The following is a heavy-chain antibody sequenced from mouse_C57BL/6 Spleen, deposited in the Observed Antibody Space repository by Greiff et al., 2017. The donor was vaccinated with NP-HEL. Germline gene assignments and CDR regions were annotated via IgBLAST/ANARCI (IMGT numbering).Heavy chain of an antibody. CDR3: AGGRESSWDSDFDG. Sequence: EVQLKESGGGLVKPGGSLKLSCAASGFTFSGYSMYWVRQTPEKRLEWVANISDGGSNTYYPDNVKGRFTFSRDNAKNNLYLQMSNLKSEDTDMYYCAGGRESSWDSDFDGWGTGTTVTVSS. CDR2: ISDGGSNT. V-gene: IGHV5-4*01. J-gene: IGHJ1*03. CDR1: GFTFSGYS. D-gene: IGHD1-1*01.